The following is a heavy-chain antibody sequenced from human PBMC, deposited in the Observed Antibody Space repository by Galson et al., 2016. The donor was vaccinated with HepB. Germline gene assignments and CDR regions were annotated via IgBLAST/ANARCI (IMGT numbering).Heavy chain of an antibody. CDR1: GYSFGSYW. J-gene: IGHJ6*02. CDR3: ARSLTASYDFWGAIYNYYAMDV. Sequence: QSGAEVKKPGESLKISCRGSGYSFGSYWIGRVRQMPGKGLEWMGIIYPGDFDIRYGPSFQVQVTISVDKSISTAYLQWSSLTAPDTAMYYCARSLTASYDFWGAIYNYYAMDVWGQGTTVTVS. CDR2: IYPGDFDI. D-gene: IGHD3-3*01. V-gene: IGHV5-51*01.